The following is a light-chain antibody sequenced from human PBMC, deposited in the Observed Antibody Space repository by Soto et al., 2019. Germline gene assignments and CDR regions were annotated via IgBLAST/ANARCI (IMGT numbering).Light chain of an antibody. J-gene: IGKJ5*01. CDR1: QRVAGNY. V-gene: IGKV3-20*01. CDR2: GAS. Sequence: EFVLTQAPGTRSLSPGETATLSCRASQRVAGNYLAWYQQTPGQAPRLLISGASSRATGIPDRFSGSGSGTDFTLTISRLEAEDFAVYYCQQYGSSPFTVGQGTRLEI. CDR3: QQYGSSPFT.